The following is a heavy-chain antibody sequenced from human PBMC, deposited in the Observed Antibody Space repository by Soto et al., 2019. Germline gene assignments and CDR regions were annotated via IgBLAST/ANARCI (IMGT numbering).Heavy chain of an antibody. D-gene: IGHD3-22*01. CDR2: ISYDGSNK. J-gene: IGHJ1*01. Sequence: QVQLVESGGGVVQPGRSLRLSCAASGFTFSSYGMHWVRQAPGKGMEWVAVISYDGSNKYYADFVKGRFTISRDNSKNTLYRKMNSLRAEETAVYYGARNKYYYDSRGPSESWGQGTLVTVSS. CDR1: GFTFSSYG. CDR3: ARNKYYYDSRGPSES. V-gene: IGHV3-30*03.